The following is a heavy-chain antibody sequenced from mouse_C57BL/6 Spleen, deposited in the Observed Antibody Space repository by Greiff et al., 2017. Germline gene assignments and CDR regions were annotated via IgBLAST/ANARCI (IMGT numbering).Heavy chain of an antibody. CDR3: ARYPHDYGSSYCRCFDV. CDR1: GFTFTDYY. J-gene: IGHJ1*03. V-gene: IGHV7-3*01. Sequence: EVQLVESGGGLVQPGGSLSLSCAASGFTFTDYYMSWVRPPPGKALEWLGFIRNKANGYTTEYSASVKGRFTISRDNSQSILYLQMNALRAENSATYHSARYPHDYGSSYCRCFDVWGTGTTVTVSS. D-gene: IGHD1-1*01. CDR2: IRNKANGYTT.